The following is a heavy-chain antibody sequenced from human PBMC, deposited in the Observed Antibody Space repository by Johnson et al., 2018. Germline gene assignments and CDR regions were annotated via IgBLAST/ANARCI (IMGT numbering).Heavy chain of an antibody. CDR3: AREGLGELSSLMDV. V-gene: IGHV4-59*01. J-gene: IGHJ6*03. CDR1: GGSISSYY. D-gene: IGHD3-16*02. Sequence: QVQLQESGPGLVKPSETLSLTCTVSGGSISSYYWSWIRQPPGKGLEWIGYIYYSGSTNYNPSLKSRVTISVDTSKNQFSLKLSSVTAADTAVYYCAREGLGELSSLMDVWGKGTTVTVSS. CDR2: IYYSGST.